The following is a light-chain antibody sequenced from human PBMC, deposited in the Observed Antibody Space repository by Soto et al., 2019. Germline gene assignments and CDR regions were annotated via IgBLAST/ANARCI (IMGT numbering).Light chain of an antibody. J-gene: IGKJ4*01. Sequence: AIRMTQSPSSFSASTGDRVTITCRASQGISSYLAWYQQKPGKAPKLLIYAASTLQSGVPSRFSGSGSGTDFTLTISVLQSEDFAPYYCQQYYSYPRLTFGGGTKVEIK. V-gene: IGKV1-8*01. CDR3: QQYYSYPRLT. CDR1: QGISSY. CDR2: AAS.